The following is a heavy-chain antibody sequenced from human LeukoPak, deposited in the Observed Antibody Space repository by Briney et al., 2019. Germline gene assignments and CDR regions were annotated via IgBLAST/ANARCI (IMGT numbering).Heavy chain of an antibody. CDR3: ARQLAAAGTAGFDY. J-gene: IGHJ4*02. V-gene: IGHV4-59*01. Sequence: SETLSLTCTVSGGSISSYYWSWIRQPPGKGLEWIGYIYYSGGTNYNPSLKSRVTISVDTSKNQFSLKLSSVTAADTAVYYCARQLAAAGTAGFDYWGQGTLVTVSS. CDR1: GGSISSYY. CDR2: IYYSGGT. D-gene: IGHD6-13*01.